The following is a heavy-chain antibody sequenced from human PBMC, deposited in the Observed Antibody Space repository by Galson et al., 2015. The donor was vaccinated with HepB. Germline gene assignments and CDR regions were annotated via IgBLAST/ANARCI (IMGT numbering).Heavy chain of an antibody. CDR1: GFSFSAYS. CDR2: ISSSGTYI. CDR3: ARDRYYYDDSGFYPPEGGAFDI. D-gene: IGHD3-22*01. V-gene: IGHV3-21*01. Sequence: SLRLSCAASGFSFSAYSMNWVRQAPGKGLEWVSSISSSGTYIYYGDSVKGRFTISRDNAKTSLYLQMTSLRAEDTAVYYCARDRYYYDDSGFYPPEGGAFDIWGQGTMVTVSS. J-gene: IGHJ3*02.